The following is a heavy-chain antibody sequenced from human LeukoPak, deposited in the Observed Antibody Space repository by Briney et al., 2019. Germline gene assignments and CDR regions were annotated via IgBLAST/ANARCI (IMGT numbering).Heavy chain of an antibody. D-gene: IGHD3-10*01. J-gene: IGHJ4*02. Sequence: PSETLSLTCTVSGGSISSYYWSWIRQPPGKGLEWIGYIYYSGSTNYNPSLKSRVTISIDTSKNQFSLKLSSVTAADTAVYYCARGFSYYYGSGSYYNVGFDYWGQGTLVTVSS. CDR2: IYYSGST. V-gene: IGHV4-59*12. CDR1: GGSISSYY. CDR3: ARGFSYYYGSGSYYNVGFDY.